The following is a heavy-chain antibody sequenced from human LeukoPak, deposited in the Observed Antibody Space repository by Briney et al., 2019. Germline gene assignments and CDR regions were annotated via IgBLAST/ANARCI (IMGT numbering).Heavy chain of an antibody. Sequence: SETLSLTCTVSGGSIGSSSYYWGWIRQPPGKGLEWIGSIYYSGSTYYNPSLKSRVTISVDTSKNQFSLKLSSVTAADTAVYYCARQIDDFWSGYSYYGMDVWGQGTTVTVSS. J-gene: IGHJ6*02. CDR3: ARQIDDFWSGYSYYGMDV. CDR2: IYYSGST. CDR1: GGSIGSSSYY. V-gene: IGHV4-39*01. D-gene: IGHD3-3*01.